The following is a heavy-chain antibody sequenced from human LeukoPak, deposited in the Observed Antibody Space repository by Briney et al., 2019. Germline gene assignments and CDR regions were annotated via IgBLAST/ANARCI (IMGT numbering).Heavy chain of an antibody. CDR1: GYSFISYW. D-gene: IGHD3-10*01. CDR2: IYPGDSDT. CDR3: ARRTVVRGVHDAFDI. V-gene: IGHV5-51*01. Sequence: GESLKISCKVSGYSFISYWIGWVRQMPGKGLEWMGIIYPGDSDTRYSPSFQGQVTISADKSISTAYLQWSSLKASDTAMYYCARRTVVRGVHDAFDIWGQGTMVTVSS. J-gene: IGHJ3*02.